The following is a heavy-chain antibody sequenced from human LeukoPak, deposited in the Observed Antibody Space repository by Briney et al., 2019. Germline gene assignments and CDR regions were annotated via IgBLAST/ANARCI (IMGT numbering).Heavy chain of an antibody. Sequence: GGSLRLSCAASGFTFSSYGMHWVRQAPGKGLEWVSGIRANGETTYYADSVRGRFTISRDNSRSMVWLQMNSLRAEDTAVYYCARALIGYYFDYWGQGTLVTVSS. CDR2: IRANGETT. D-gene: IGHD2-8*01. CDR1: GFTFSSYG. V-gene: IGHV3-NL1*01. CDR3: ARALIGYYFDY. J-gene: IGHJ4*02.